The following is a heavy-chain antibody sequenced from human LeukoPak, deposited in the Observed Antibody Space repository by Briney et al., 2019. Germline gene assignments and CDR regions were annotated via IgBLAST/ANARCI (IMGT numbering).Heavy chain of an antibody. CDR2: ISRSSSAI. CDR3: ARVLVAGTGWFDY. J-gene: IGHJ4*02. D-gene: IGHD1-7*01. Sequence: PGGSLRLSCAASGFTFSYYSMNWVRQAPGKGLEWVSYISRSSSAIYYADSVKGRFTISRDNAKNTLYLQMNSLRAEDTAVYYCARVLVAGTGWFDYWGQGTLVSVSS. V-gene: IGHV3-48*04. CDR1: GFTFSYYS.